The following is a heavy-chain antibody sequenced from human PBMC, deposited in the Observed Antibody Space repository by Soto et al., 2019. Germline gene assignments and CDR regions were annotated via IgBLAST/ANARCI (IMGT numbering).Heavy chain of an antibody. CDR3: ARGARVVTTWFDY. CDR1: GGSISSGDYY. CDR2: IYYSGST. V-gene: IGHV4-30-4*01. D-gene: IGHD2-21*02. J-gene: IGHJ4*02. Sequence: PSETLSLTCTVSGGSISSGDYYWSWIRQPPGKGLEWIGYIYYSGSTYYNPSLKSRVTISVDTSKNQFSLKLSSVTAADTAVYYCARGARVVTTWFDYWGQGTLVTVYS.